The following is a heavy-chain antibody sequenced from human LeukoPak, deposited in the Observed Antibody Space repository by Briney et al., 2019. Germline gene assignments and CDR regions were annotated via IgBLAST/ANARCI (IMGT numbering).Heavy chain of an antibody. CDR1: GFTFSSYS. Sequence: TPGGSLRLSCAASGFTFSSYSMNWVRQAPGKGLEWVSSISSSSSYIYYADSVKGRFTISRDNAKNSLYLQMNSLRAEDMAVYYCARRSIAVAGFDYWGQGTLVTVSS. D-gene: IGHD6-19*01. CDR3: ARRSIAVAGFDY. V-gene: IGHV3-21*01. CDR2: ISSSSSYI. J-gene: IGHJ4*02.